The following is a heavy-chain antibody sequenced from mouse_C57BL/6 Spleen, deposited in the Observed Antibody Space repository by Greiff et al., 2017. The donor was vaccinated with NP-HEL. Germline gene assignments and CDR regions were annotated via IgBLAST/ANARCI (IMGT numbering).Heavy chain of an antibody. CDR3: AREATSYYFDY. CDR1: GYAFSSSW. J-gene: IGHJ2*01. V-gene: IGHV1-82*01. Sequence: VQLQQSGPELVKPGASVKISCKASGYAFSSSWMNWVKQRPGKGLEWIGRIYPGDGDTNYNGKFKGKATLTADESSSTAYMQLSSLTSEDSAVYFCAREATSYYFDYWGQGTTLTVSS. D-gene: IGHD3-2*02. CDR2: IYPGDGDT.